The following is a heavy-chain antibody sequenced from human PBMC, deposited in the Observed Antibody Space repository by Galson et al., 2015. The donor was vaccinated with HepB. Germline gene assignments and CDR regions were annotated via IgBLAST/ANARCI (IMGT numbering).Heavy chain of an antibody. Sequence: SLRLSCAASGFTFSSYSMNWVRQAPGKGLEWVSSISSSSSYIYYADSVKGRFTISRDNAKNSLYLQMNSLRAEDTAVYYCARDLPGGLNAFDIWGQGTMVTVSS. CDR2: ISSSSSYI. D-gene: IGHD1-14*01. V-gene: IGHV3-21*01. CDR3: ARDLPGGLNAFDI. CDR1: GFTFSSYS. J-gene: IGHJ3*02.